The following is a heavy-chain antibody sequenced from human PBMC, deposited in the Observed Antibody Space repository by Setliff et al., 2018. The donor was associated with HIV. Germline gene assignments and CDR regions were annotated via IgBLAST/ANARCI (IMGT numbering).Heavy chain of an antibody. J-gene: IGHJ4*02. V-gene: IGHV1-46*01. CDR1: GYTFTSSL. CDR2: INPSGGST. CDR3: ARNGGDSSGYYYAEN. D-gene: IGHD3-22*01. Sequence: RASVKVSCKASGYTFTSSLIHWMRQAPGQGLEWMGIINPSGGSTGFAQKFQGRVTMTRDTSTNTVYMEVRSLRSEDTAVYYCARNGGDSSGYYYAENWGQGTLVTVSS.